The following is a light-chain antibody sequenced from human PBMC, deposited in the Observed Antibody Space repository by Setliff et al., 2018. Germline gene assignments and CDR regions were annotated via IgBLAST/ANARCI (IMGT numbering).Light chain of an antibody. V-gene: IGLV1-44*01. CDR3: AAWDVSLNEVV. CDR1: SSNIGSKT. Sequence: QSALTQPPSASGTPGQRVTISCSGSSSNIGSKTVNWYQQLPGTAPKLLISQDSQRPSGVPDRFSGSKSGTSASLAISGLQSEDEADYYCAAWDVSLNEVVFGGGTKATVL. CDR2: QDS. J-gene: IGLJ2*01.